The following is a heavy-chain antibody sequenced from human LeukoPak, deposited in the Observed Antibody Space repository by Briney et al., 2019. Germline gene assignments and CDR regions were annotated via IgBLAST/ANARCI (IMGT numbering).Heavy chain of an antibody. CDR2: IKSKPDGGTT. CDR3: ATGGINLDF. CDR1: GFIFSNAW. J-gene: IGHJ4*02. V-gene: IGHV3-15*07. Sequence: GGSLKLSCGGSGFIFSNAWMNWVRQAPGKGLEWVGRIKSKPDGGTTDYAAPVKGRFTISRDDSKNTVFLQMNSLKTEDTAVYYCATGGINLDFWGQGTLVTVSS. D-gene: IGHD5-24*01.